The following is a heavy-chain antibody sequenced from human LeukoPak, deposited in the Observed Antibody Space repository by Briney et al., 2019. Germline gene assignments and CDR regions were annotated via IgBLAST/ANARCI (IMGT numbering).Heavy chain of an antibody. J-gene: IGHJ4*02. Sequence: GGSLRLSCAASGFTFSRTWMSWVRQAPGKGPEWVANIKQDGSQKYYVDSVKGRFTISRDNAKMSLYLQMNSLRAEDTAMYYCAREVYGDNYFDYWGQGTLVTVSS. D-gene: IGHD4-17*01. CDR2: IKQDGSQK. CDR1: GFTFSRTW. CDR3: AREVYGDNYFDY. V-gene: IGHV3-7*05.